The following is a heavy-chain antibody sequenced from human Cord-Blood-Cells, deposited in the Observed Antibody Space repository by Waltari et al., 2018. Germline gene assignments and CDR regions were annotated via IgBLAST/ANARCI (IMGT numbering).Heavy chain of an antibody. J-gene: IGHJ3*02. CDR1: GYPLTSYY. D-gene: IGHD6-13*01. CDR3: ARFEPGIAAAGTTFDI. CDR2: INPSGGST. Sequence: QVQLVQSGAEVKKPGASVKVSCKASGYPLTSYYMHWVRQPPGQGLEWMGIINPSGGSTSDAQKFQGRVTMTRDTSTSTVYMELSSLRSEDTAVYYCARFEPGIAAAGTTFDIWGQGTMVTVSS. V-gene: IGHV1-46*01.